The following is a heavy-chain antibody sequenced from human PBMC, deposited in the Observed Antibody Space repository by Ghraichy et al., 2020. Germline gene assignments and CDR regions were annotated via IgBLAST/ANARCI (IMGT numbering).Heavy chain of an antibody. D-gene: IGHD6-19*01. CDR2: TRGSVGST. V-gene: IGHV3-23*01. J-gene: IGHJ4*02. CDR1: GFTFSSHA. Sequence: GGSLRLSCAASGFTFSSHAMSWVCQAPGKGQERVSATRGSVGSTYYAYSVKGRFTISRDNSKTTLYLQMNSLRADDTAVYYCAKDSESGYSSANFDYWGQGTLVTVSS. CDR3: AKDSESGYSSANFDY.